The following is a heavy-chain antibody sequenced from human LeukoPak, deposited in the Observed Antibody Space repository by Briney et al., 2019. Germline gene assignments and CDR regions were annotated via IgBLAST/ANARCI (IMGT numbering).Heavy chain of an antibody. Sequence: KPSETLSRTCAVSGYSISSGYYWGWIRQPPGKGLEWIGSIYHSGSTYYNPSLKSRVTISVDTSKNQFSLKLSSVTAADTAVYYCARIGEYCSSTSCHTPGSYYYYYYMDVWGKGTTVTVSS. D-gene: IGHD2-2*01. V-gene: IGHV4-38-2*01. CDR1: GYSISSGYY. J-gene: IGHJ6*03. CDR2: IYHSGST. CDR3: ARIGEYCSSTSCHTPGSYYYYYYMDV.